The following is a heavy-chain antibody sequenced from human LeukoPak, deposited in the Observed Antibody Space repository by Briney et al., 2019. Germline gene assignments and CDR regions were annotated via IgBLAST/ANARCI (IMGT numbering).Heavy chain of an antibody. Sequence: GGSLRLSCAASGFTFSSYAMSWVRQAPGKGLEWVSAISGSGGSTYYADSVKGRFTISRDNSKNTLYLQMNSLRAEDTAVYYCAKDGDVWFGGGWDYYYYYGMDVWGKGTTVTVSS. CDR1: GFTFSSYA. J-gene: IGHJ6*04. V-gene: IGHV3-23*01. CDR3: AKDGDVWFGGGWDYYYYYGMDV. CDR2: ISGSGGST. D-gene: IGHD3-10*01.